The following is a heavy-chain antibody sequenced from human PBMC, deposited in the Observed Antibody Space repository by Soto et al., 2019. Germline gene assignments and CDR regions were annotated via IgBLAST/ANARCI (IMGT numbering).Heavy chain of an antibody. D-gene: IGHD3-3*01. J-gene: IGHJ6*02. CDR2: IKSKTDGGTT. CDR1: GFTFSNAW. CDR3: TTGEWLLSYYYYGMDV. V-gene: IGHV3-15*01. Sequence: KPGGSLRLSCSASGFTFSNAWMSWVRQAPGKGLEWVGRIKSKTDGGTTDYAAPVKGRSTISRDDSKNTLYLQMNSLKTEDTAVYYCTTGEWLLSYYYYGMDVWGQGTTVTVSS.